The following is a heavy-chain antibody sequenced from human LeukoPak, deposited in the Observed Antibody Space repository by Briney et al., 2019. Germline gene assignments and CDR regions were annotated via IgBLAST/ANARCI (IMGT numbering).Heavy chain of an antibody. D-gene: IGHD5-12*01. CDR2: ISGSSSST. CDR3: AKDSAVATPPDY. CDR1: GFTFSSYA. V-gene: IGHV3-23*01. Sequence: PGGSLRLSCADSGFTFSSYAMSWVRQAPGKGLEWASAISGSSSSTYYADSVKGRFTISRDNSKNTVYLQMNSLRAEGTAVYYCAKDSAVATPPDYWGQGTLVTVSS. J-gene: IGHJ4*02.